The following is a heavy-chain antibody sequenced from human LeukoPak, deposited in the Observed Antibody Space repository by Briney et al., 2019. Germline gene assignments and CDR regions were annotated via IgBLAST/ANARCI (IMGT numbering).Heavy chain of an antibody. D-gene: IGHD4/OR15-4a*01. Sequence: GGSLRLSCAASGFTFSSYWMSWGRQAPGEGLGWVSFIYSDNTHYSDSVKGRFTISRDNSKNTLYLQMNSLRAEDTAVYYCARRAGAYSHPYDYWGQGTLVTVSS. CDR1: GFTFSSYW. J-gene: IGHJ4*02. V-gene: IGHV3-53*01. CDR3: ARRAGAYSHPYDY. CDR2: IYSDNT.